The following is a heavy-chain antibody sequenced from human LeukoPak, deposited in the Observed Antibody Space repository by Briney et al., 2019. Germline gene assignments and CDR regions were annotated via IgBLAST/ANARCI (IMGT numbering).Heavy chain of an antibody. CDR2: AFYPGST. CDR3: ASRPAGSTWYGVFDY. V-gene: IGHV4-59*11. D-gene: IGHD6-13*01. J-gene: IGHJ4*02. CDR1: GGPIDRHY. Sequence: PSETLSLTCTVSGGPIDRHYWSWIRQPPGKGLEWIGYAFYPGSTNYNPSLKSRVTMSLDTSRDQFSLRLTSVTAADTAIYYCASRPAGSTWYGVFDYWSQGTLVTVSS.